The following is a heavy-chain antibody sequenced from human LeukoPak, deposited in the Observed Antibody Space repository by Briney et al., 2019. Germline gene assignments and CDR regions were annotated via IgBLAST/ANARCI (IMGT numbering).Heavy chain of an antibody. CDR2: IYYSGST. CDR1: GASISSYY. V-gene: IGHV4-59*01. Sequence: SETLSLTCTVSGASISSYYWSWIRQPPGKGLEWIGYIYYSGSTNYNPSLKSRVTISVDTSKNQFSLKLSSVTAADTAVYYCARVSYDYVWGSYPYYYYYMDVWGKGTTVTISS. J-gene: IGHJ6*03. CDR3: ARVSYDYVWGSYPYYYYYMDV. D-gene: IGHD3-16*01.